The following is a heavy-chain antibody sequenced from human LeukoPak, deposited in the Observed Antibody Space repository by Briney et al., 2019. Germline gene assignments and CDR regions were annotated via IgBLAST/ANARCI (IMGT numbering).Heavy chain of an antibody. D-gene: IGHD2-15*01. CDR3: TRGRYCSGGSCQLDY. Sequence: GGSLRLSCVASGFTFSSHDMHWVRQAPGKGLEWVAIISYDGGKKDYAESVKGRFTISRDNSKNTLYLQMNSLRAEDTAVYYCTRGRYCSGGSCQLDYWGQGTLVTVSS. CDR1: GFTFSSHD. V-gene: IGHV3-33*05. CDR2: ISYDGGKK. J-gene: IGHJ4*02.